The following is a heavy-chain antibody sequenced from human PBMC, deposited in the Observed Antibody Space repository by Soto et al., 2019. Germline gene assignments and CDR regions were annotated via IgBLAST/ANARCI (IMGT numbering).Heavy chain of an antibody. D-gene: IGHD5-12*01. J-gene: IGHJ3*02. CDR1: GFTFSSYW. CDR3: ARDARRDGYNYHAFDI. CDR2: IKQDGSEK. Sequence: GGSLRLSCAASGFTFSSYWMSWVRQAPGKGLEWVANIKQDGSEKYYVDSVKGRFTISRDNAKNSLYLQMNSLRAEDTAVYYCARDARRDGYNYHAFDIWGQGTMVT. V-gene: IGHV3-7*03.